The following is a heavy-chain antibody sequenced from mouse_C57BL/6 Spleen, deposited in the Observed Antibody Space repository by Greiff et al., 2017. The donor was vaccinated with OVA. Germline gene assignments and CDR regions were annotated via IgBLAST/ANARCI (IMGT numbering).Heavy chain of an antibody. V-gene: IGHV1-69*01. J-gene: IGHJ1*03. Sequence: QVQLQQSGAELVMPGASVKLSCKASGYTFTSYWMHWVKQRPGQGLEWIGEIDPSDSYTNYNQKFKGKSTLTVDKSSSTAYMQLSSLTSEDSAVYYCARQAFITTVAPYFDVWGTGTTVTVSS. CDR2: IDPSDSYT. CDR3: ARQAFITTVAPYFDV. CDR1: GYTFTSYW. D-gene: IGHD1-1*01.